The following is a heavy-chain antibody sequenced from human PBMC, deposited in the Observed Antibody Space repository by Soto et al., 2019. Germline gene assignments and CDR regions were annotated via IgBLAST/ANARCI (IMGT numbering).Heavy chain of an antibody. D-gene: IGHD2-15*01. J-gene: IGHJ4*02. CDR1: GFTFSSYS. CDR3: ARDKGRSYIDY. V-gene: IGHV3-48*01. Sequence: GGSLRLSCAASGFTFSSYSMNWVRQAPGKGLEWVSYISSSSSTIYYADSVKGRFTISRDNAKNSLYLQMNSLRAEDTAVYYCARDKGRSYIDYWGQGTLVTVSS. CDR2: ISSSSSTI.